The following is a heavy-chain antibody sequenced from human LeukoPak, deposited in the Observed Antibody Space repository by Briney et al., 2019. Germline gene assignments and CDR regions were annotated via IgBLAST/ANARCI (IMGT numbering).Heavy chain of an antibody. CDR1: GYTFTSYG. J-gene: IGHJ4*02. CDR3: ATGGSNWNYQYYFEY. CDR2: ISAYNGNT. Sequence: ASVKVSCKASGYTFTSYGISWVRQAPGQGLEWMGWISAYNGNTNYAQKLQGGVTMTTDTSTSTAYMELRSLRSDATAVYYCATGGSNWNYQYYFEYWGQGTLVTVSS. D-gene: IGHD1-7*01. V-gene: IGHV1-18*01.